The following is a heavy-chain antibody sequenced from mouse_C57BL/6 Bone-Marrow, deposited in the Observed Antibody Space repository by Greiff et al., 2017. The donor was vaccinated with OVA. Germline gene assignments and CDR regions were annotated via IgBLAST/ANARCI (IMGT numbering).Heavy chain of an antibody. CDR2: IDPETGGT. Sequence: QVQLKQSGAELVRPGASVTLSCKASGYTFTDYEMHWVKQTPVHGLEWIGAIDPETGGTAYNQKFKGKAILTADKSSSTAYMELRSLTSEDSAVYYCTREEVATHMDYWGQGTSVTVSS. J-gene: IGHJ4*01. D-gene: IGHD1-1*01. V-gene: IGHV1-15*01. CDR3: TREEVATHMDY. CDR1: GYTFTDYE.